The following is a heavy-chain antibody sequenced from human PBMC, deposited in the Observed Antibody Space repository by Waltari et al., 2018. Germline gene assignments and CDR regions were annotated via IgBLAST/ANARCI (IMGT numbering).Heavy chain of an antibody. Sequence: QLQLQESGPGLVKPSETMSLTCTVPGGSIGPNPYYWVWVRQPPGKGLQWIGTMYYTGSTYYNPSLKSRVTISVDTSKNRFSLKLTSVTAADTAVYFCASRPEFTSGSAIDFWGQGTLVTVSS. J-gene: IGHJ4*02. D-gene: IGHD6-19*01. CDR3: ASRPEFTSGSAIDF. CDR1: GGSIGPNPYY. CDR2: MYYTGST. V-gene: IGHV4-39*02.